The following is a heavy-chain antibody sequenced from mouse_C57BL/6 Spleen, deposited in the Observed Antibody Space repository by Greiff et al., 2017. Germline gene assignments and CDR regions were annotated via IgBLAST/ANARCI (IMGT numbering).Heavy chain of an antibody. CDR2: ILPGSGST. V-gene: IGHV1-9*01. Sequence: QVQLQQSGAELMKPGASVKLSCKATGYTFTGYWIEWVKQRPGHGLEWIGEILPGSGSTNYNEKFKGKATFTADTSSNTAYMQLSSLTTEDSDIYYCANYGSSYAWFAYWGQGTLVTVSA. D-gene: IGHD1-1*01. CDR3: ANYGSSYAWFAY. CDR1: GYTFTGYW. J-gene: IGHJ3*01.